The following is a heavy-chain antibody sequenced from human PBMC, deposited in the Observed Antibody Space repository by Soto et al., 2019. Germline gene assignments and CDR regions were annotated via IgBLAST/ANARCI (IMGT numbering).Heavy chain of an antibody. CDR2: ISYDGSNK. Sequence: GGSLRLSCAASGFTFSSYAMHWVRQAPGKGLEWVAVISYDGSNKYYADSVKGRFTISRDNSKNTLYLQMNSLRAEDTAVYYCARDQYSTLYGMDVWGQGTTVTVSS. CDR1: GFTFSSYA. V-gene: IGHV3-30-3*01. CDR3: ARDQYSTLYGMDV. D-gene: IGHD6-6*01. J-gene: IGHJ6*02.